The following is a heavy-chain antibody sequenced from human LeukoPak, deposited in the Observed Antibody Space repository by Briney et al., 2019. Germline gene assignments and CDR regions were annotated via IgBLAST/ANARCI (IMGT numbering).Heavy chain of an antibody. CDR3: AKDKLYDFWSGYPGDY. Sequence: GGSLRLSCAASGFTFNRNVMSWVRQAPGKGREWVSAVIYDGSGTYYGDSVKGRFSISRDNSKNTVYLQMNSLRAEDTAIYYCAKDKLYDFWSGYPGDYWGQGTLVTVSS. V-gene: IGHV3-23*01. CDR1: GFTFNRNV. J-gene: IGHJ4*02. CDR2: VIYDGSGT. D-gene: IGHD3-3*01.